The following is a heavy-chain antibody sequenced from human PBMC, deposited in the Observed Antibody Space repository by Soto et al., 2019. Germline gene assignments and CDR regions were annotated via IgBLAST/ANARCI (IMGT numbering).Heavy chain of an antibody. D-gene: IGHD2-2*03. J-gene: IGHJ5*02. V-gene: IGHV3-49*02. Sequence: GGSLRLSCAASGFTFSNYPMSWVRQAPGKGLEWVGFIRNTPYGGTTDYAASVRGRFTISRDDSESIAYLQMNSLKTEDSGVYYCSRGSFGYYGPWGPGTLVTVSS. CDR2: IRNTPYGGTT. CDR1: GFTFSNYP. CDR3: SRGSFGYYGP.